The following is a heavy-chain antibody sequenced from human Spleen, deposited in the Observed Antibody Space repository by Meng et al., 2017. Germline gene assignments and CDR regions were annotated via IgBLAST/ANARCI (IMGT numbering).Heavy chain of an antibody. V-gene: IGHV3-21*01. CDR3: ARQFYDSTGYYIAVALDV. J-gene: IGHJ3*01. CDR2: ISGRNTYI. Sequence: GGSLRLSCAASGLSFNAYTMHWVRQAPGKGLEWVSSISGRNTYIYYADSVKGRFTISRDNAKNSLYLQMNSLRAEDTAVYYCARQFYDSTGYYIAVALDVWGQGTTVTVSS. D-gene: IGHD3-22*01. CDR1: GLSFNAYT.